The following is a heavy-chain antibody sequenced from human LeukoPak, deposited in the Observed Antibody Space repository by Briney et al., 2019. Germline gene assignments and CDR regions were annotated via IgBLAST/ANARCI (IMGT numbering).Heavy chain of an antibody. D-gene: IGHD5-12*01. CDR2: INQDGSEE. CDR3: VRDGGVSGYDLLDY. J-gene: IGHJ4*02. V-gene: IGHV3-7*01. CDR1: GFTFSNYW. Sequence: GGSLRLSCAASGFTFSNYWMTWVRQAPGKGREWVAHINQDGSEEPYMDSVKARFTISRDNAKNSLSLQMNSLRAEDTAVYYCVRDGGVSGYDLLDYWGQGTLVTVSS.